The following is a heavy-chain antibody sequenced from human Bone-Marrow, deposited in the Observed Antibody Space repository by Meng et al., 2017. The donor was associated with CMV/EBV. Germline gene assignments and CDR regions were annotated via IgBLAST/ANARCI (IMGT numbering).Heavy chain of an antibody. J-gene: IGHJ4*02. CDR3: ARGPYGGTGYYNLFDY. D-gene: IGHD3-9*01. CDR2: INHVGYT. CDR1: GGSFNHYY. V-gene: IGHV4-34*01. Sequence: GSLRLSCAVYGGSFNHYYWNWLRQPPGKGLEWIGEINHVGYTNSNPSLKSRVTISVDTSRSQFSLKMTSVTAADTAVFYCARGPYGGTGYYNLFDYGAPGMMVTLSS.